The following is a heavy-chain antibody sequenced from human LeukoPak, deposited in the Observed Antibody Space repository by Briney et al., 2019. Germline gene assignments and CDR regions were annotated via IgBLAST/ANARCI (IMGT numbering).Heavy chain of an antibody. D-gene: IGHD2-2*01. J-gene: IGHJ4*02. CDR3: AKLVGTSSSLDY. Sequence: GGSLRPSCAASGFTFSSYGKHWVRQAPGKGLEWVSRIYSHGTRAYYVDSVKGRFTISRDDATATVYLQMNNLRADDTAVYFCAKLVGTSSSLDYWGQGALVTVSS. V-gene: IGHV3-74*01. CDR2: IYSHGTRA. CDR1: GFTFSSYG.